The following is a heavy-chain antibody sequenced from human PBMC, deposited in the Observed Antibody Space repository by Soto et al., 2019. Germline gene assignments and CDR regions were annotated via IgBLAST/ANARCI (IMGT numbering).Heavy chain of an antibody. CDR1: GFTFSSYA. D-gene: IGHD6-19*01. Sequence: PGGSLRLSCAASGFTFSSYAVSWVRQAPGKGLEWVSAISGSGGSTYYADSVKGRFAISRDNSKNTLYLQMNSLRAEDTAVYYCAKGPSPEYSSVDYWGKGTMVTVSS. CDR2: ISGSGGST. V-gene: IGHV3-23*01. J-gene: IGHJ4*02. CDR3: AKGPSPEYSSVDY.